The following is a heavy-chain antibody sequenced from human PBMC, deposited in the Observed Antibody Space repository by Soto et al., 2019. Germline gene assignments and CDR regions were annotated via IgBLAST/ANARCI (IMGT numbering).Heavy chain of an antibody. Sequence: GASVKVSCKASGGTFSSYAISWVRQAPGQGLEWMGGIIPIFGTANYAQKFQGRVTITADESTSTAYMELSSLRSEDTAVYYCASSWSDSSGYVHPGDAFDIWGQGTMVTVSS. V-gene: IGHV1-69*13. D-gene: IGHD3-22*01. J-gene: IGHJ3*02. CDR2: IIPIFGTA. CDR3: ASSWSDSSGYVHPGDAFDI. CDR1: GGTFSSYA.